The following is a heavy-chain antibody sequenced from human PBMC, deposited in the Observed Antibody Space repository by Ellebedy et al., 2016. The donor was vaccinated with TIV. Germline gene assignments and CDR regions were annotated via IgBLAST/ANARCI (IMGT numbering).Heavy chain of an antibody. CDR3: ARRGSYGDYAVQVNSWFDR. D-gene: IGHD4-17*01. V-gene: IGHV3-7*01. J-gene: IGHJ5*02. CDR2: IYQDGSVQ. CDR1: GFSFRSYW. Sequence: GESLKISCAAPGFSFRSYWMSWVRQAPGKGLEWVANIYQDGSVQYYLDSVKGRFTISRDNAINSLFLQMNSLRAGDTAVYYCARRGSYGDYAVQVNSWFDRWGRGSLVTVSS.